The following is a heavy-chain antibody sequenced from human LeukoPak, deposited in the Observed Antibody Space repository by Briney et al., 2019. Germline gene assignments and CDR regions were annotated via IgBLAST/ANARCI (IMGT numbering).Heavy chain of an antibody. CDR1: GYTFTSYY. Sequence: GASVKVSCKASGYTFTSYYIHWVRQASGQGLEWMGVINPSGGSTTYAQKFQGRVTMTRDTSTSTVYMELSSLRSEDTAVYYCARNRQDYYNGMDVWGQGTTVTVSS. V-gene: IGHV1-46*01. J-gene: IGHJ6*02. D-gene: IGHD1-14*01. CDR2: INPSGGST. CDR3: ARNRQDYYNGMDV.